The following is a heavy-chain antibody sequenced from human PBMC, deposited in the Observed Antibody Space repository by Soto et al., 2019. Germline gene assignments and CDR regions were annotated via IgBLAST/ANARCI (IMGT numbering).Heavy chain of an antibody. V-gene: IGHV3-23*01. CDR1: GFTFTSHC. J-gene: IGHJ3*02. CDR2: ISGSGGST. CDR3: AKQRGYSSGWYGAFDI. Sequence: EVQLLESGGGLVPPGGSLRLSCAASGFTFTSHCMNWVRQAPGKGLEWVSLISGSGGSTYYADSVKGRFTISRDDSKNAVYLQMDSLRAEDTAVYYCAKQRGYSSGWYGAFDIWGQGTMVTVSS. D-gene: IGHD6-19*01.